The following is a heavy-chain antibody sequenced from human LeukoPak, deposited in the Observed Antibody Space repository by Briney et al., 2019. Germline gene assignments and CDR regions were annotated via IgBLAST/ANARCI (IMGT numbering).Heavy chain of an antibody. Sequence: SETLSLTCTVSGGSISSYYWSWIRQSPGKGLEWIGYIYYSGSTNYNPSLKSRVTISVDTSKNQFSLKLSSVTAADTAVYYCASVPYIAAAGTHFDYWGQGTLVTVSS. V-gene: IGHV4-59*01. CDR2: IYYSGST. CDR3: ASVPYIAAAGTHFDY. J-gene: IGHJ4*02. CDR1: GGSISSYY. D-gene: IGHD6-13*01.